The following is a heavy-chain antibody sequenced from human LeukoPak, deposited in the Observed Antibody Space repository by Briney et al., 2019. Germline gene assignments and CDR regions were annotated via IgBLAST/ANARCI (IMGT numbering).Heavy chain of an antibody. CDR2: IYSGGST. CDR1: GFTVSSNY. V-gene: IGHV3-53*01. CDR3: ARGGYVKVLDY. Sequence: GGSLRLSCAASGFTVSSNYMSWVRQAPGKGLEWVSVIYSGGSTYYADSVKGRFTISRDNSKNTLYLQMNSLRAEDTAVYCCARGGYVKVLDYWGQGTLVTVSS. J-gene: IGHJ4*02. D-gene: IGHD6-25*01.